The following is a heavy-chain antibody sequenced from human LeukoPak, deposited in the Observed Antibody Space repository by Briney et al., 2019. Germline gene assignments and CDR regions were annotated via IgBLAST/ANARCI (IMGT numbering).Heavy chain of an antibody. D-gene: IGHD3-22*01. J-gene: IGHJ3*02. CDR3: ARGAYYYDSSGYDAFDI. V-gene: IGHV4-34*01. CDR2: INHSGNT. CDR1: GGSFSGYY. Sequence: SETLSLTCAVYGGSFSGYYWSWIRQPPGKGLEWIGEINHSGNTNYNPSLKSRVTISVDTSKNQFSLKLCSVTAADTAVYYCARGAYYYDSSGYDAFDIWGQGTMVTVSS.